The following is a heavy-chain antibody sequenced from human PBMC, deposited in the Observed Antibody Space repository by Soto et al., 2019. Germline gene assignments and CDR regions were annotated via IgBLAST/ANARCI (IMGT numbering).Heavy chain of an antibody. Sequence: SQTLSLTCAISGDSVSSNRTAWNWIRQSPSGGLEWLGRIYYRSRWYNDYKMSLKSRITVNPDTSKNRFSLQLNSVTPDDTAVYYCARDSGSESFDYWGQGTLVTVSS. D-gene: IGHD1-26*01. CDR3: ARDSGSESFDY. CDR2: IYYRSRWYN. V-gene: IGHV6-1*01. J-gene: IGHJ4*02. CDR1: GDSVSSNRTA.